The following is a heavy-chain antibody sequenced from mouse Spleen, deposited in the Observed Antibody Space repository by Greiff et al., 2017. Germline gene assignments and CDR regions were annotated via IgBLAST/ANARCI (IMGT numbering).Heavy chain of an antibody. J-gene: IGHJ2*01. D-gene: IGHD2-13*01. Sequence: VKLVESGAELVRPGASVTLSCKASGYTFTDYEMHWVKQTPVHGLEWIGAIDPETGGTAYNQKFKGKAILTADKSSSTAYMELRSLTSEDSAVYYCTREGLYGDYSYYFDYWGQGTTLTVSS. CDR3: TREGLYGDYSYYFDY. CDR1: GYTFTDYE. V-gene: IGHV1-15*01. CDR2: IDPETGGT.